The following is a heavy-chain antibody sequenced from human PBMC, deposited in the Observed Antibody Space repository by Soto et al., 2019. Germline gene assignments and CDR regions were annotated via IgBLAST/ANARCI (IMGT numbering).Heavy chain of an antibody. V-gene: IGHV4-4*07. CDR1: GGTISGYY. CDR2: IYSSGST. CDR3: ARGDYGTGGYPFPYFDY. J-gene: IGHJ4*02. D-gene: IGHD2-8*02. Sequence: PSETLSLTCTVTGGTISGYYWTWIRQSAGGGLEWIGRIYSSGSTNYNPSLKSRVTISLDTSISTASMDLTSLTSDDTAVYYCARGDYGTGGYPFPYFDYWGQGTLVTVSS.